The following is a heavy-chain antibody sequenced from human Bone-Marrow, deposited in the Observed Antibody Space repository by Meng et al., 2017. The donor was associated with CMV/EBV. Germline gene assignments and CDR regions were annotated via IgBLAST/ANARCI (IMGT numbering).Heavy chain of an antibody. D-gene: IGHD2-2*01. V-gene: IGHV3-23*03. CDR2: IYSGGSST. J-gene: IGHJ2*01. CDR1: GFTFSSYA. Sequence: GESLKISCAASGFTFSSYAMSWVRQAPGKGLEWVSVIYSGGSSTYYADSVKGRFTISRDNSKNTLYLQMNSLRAEDPAVYYCAKVAAGDCSSTSCPKGGYFDLWGRGTLVTVSS. CDR3: AKVAAGDCSSTSCPKGGYFDL.